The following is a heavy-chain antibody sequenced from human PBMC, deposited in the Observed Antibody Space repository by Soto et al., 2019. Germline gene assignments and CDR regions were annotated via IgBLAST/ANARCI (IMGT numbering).Heavy chain of an antibody. CDR2: IIPIFGTA. CDR1: GGTFSSYA. CDR3: ARSRSNYYDSSGYYRFDY. J-gene: IGHJ4*02. Sequence: QVQLVQSGAEVKKPGSSVKVSCKASGGTFSSYAISWVRQAPGQGLEWMGGIIPIFGTANYAQKFQGRVTITADESTITAYMELSSLRSDDTAVYYCARSRSNYYDSSGYYRFDYWGQGTLVTVSS. V-gene: IGHV1-69*01. D-gene: IGHD3-22*01.